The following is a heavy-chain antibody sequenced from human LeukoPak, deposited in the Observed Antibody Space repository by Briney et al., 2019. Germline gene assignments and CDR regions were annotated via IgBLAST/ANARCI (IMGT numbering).Heavy chain of an antibody. Sequence: GGSLRLSCAASGFTFTNYWMTWVRQAPGKGLEWVANIKYDGSIVHYVDSVKGRFTISRDNPKSSVFLQMNSLRADDTAVYYCARPYYYDSSGYPGLYYGMDVWGQGTTVTVSS. D-gene: IGHD3-22*01. CDR1: GFTFTNYW. CDR3: ARPYYYDSSGYPGLYYGMDV. V-gene: IGHV3-7*01. J-gene: IGHJ6*02. CDR2: IKYDGSIV.